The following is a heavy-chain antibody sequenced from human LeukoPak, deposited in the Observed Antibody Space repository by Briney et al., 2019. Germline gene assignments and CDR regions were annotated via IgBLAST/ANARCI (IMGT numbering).Heavy chain of an antibody. V-gene: IGHV1-2*02. CDR1: GYTFTSYD. CDR3: ASSSTSSGWDYYYMDV. CDR2: INPNSGGT. J-gene: IGHJ6*03. Sequence: RASVKVSCKASGYTFTSYDINWVRQATGQGLEWMGWINPNSGGTNYAQKFQGRVTMTRDTSISTAYMELSRLRSDDTAVYYCASSSTSSGWDYYYMDVWGKGTTVTVSS. D-gene: IGHD2-2*01.